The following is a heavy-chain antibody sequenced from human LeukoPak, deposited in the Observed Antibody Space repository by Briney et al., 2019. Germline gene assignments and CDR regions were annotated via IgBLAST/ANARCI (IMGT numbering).Heavy chain of an antibody. D-gene: IGHD2-2*01. CDR2: ISSSSSYI. CDR3: ARDLIVVVPATDY. CDR1: GGSFCGYY. Sequence: PSETLSLTCAVYGGSFCGYYWSWIRQPPGKGLEWVSSISSSSSYIYYADSVKGRFTISRDNAKNSLYLQMNSLRAEDTAVYYCARDLIVVVPATDYWGQGTLVTVSS. V-gene: IGHV3-21*01. J-gene: IGHJ4*02.